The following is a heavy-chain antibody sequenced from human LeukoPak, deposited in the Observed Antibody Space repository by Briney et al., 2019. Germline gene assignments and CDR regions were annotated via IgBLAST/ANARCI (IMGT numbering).Heavy chain of an antibody. V-gene: IGHV3-21*06. J-gene: IGHJ4*02. CDR2: ISSSSIYK. CDR3: ARVIATAEYYFDS. D-gene: IGHD6-13*01. CDR1: GFTFSSYS. Sequence: GGSLRLSCAASGFTFSSYSMNWVRQAPGKGLEWVSSISSSSIYKYYADSEKGRFTISRDNAKTSLYLQMNSLRAEDTAVYYCARVIATAEYYFDSWGQGTLVTVSS.